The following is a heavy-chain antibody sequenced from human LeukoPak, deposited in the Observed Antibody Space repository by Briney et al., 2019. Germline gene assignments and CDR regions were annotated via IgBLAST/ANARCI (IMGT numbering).Heavy chain of an antibody. Sequence: GASVKVSCKASGYTFTGYYMHWVRQAPGQGLEWMGWISAYNGNTNYAQKLQGRVTMTTDTSTSTAYMELRSLRSDDTAVYYCASSYYDSSGYYYVPYWGQGTLVTVSS. CDR1: GYTFTGYY. J-gene: IGHJ4*02. CDR3: ASSYYDSSGYYYVPY. CDR2: ISAYNGNT. V-gene: IGHV1-18*04. D-gene: IGHD3-22*01.